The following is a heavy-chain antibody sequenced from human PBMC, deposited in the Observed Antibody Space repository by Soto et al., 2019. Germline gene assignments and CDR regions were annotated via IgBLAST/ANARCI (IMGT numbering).Heavy chain of an antibody. V-gene: IGHV3-11*01. CDR3: AREGVVPATDYFDY. CDR2: ISSTTYTI. J-gene: IGHJ4*02. Sequence: QVQLVESGGGLVKPGGSLRLSCAAFGFTFSDYYMSWIRQAPGKGLEWVSYISSTTYTIYYADSVKGRFTISRDNAKNSLYLAMNSLRAEDTAVYYCAREGVVPATDYFDYWGQGTLVTVSS. D-gene: IGHD2-15*01. CDR1: GFTFSDYY.